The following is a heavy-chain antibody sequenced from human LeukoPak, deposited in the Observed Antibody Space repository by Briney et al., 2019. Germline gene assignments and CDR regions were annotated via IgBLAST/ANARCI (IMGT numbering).Heavy chain of an antibody. J-gene: IGHJ4*02. CDR3: AKSPGVGATYFDY. D-gene: IGHD1-26*01. CDR2: ISYDGSNK. V-gene: IGHV3-30*18. CDR1: GFTFSSYG. Sequence: TGGSLRLSCAASGFTFSSYGMHWVRQAPGKGLGWVAVISYDGSNKYYADSVKGRFTISRDNSKNTLYLQKNSLRAEDTAVYYCAKSPGVGATYFDYWGQGTLVTVSS.